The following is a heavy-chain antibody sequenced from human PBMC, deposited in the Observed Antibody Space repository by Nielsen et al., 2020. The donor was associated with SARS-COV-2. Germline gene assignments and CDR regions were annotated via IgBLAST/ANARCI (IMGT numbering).Heavy chain of an antibody. Sequence: WIRQPPGKGLEWVAVISYDGSNKYYADSVKGRFTISRDNSKNTLYLQMNSLRAEDTAVYYCARDFRAAGSDAFDIWGQGTMVTVSS. V-gene: IGHV3-33*05. CDR2: ISYDGSNK. CDR3: ARDFRAAGSDAFDI. D-gene: IGHD1-14*01. J-gene: IGHJ3*02.